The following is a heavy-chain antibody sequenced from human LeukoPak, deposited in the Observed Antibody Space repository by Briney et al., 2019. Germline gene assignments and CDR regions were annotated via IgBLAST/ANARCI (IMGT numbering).Heavy chain of an antibody. J-gene: IGHJ4*02. Sequence: GGSLRLSCAASGFTFTSYSMNWVRQAPGKGLEWVSTISGGGGSTYYADAVKGRFTISRDNSKNTLYLQVSSLRAEDTPVYYCAKGGRWDVTPFDYWGQGTLVTVSS. CDR3: AKGGRWDVTPFDY. V-gene: IGHV3-23*01. CDR1: GFTFTSYS. D-gene: IGHD3-16*01. CDR2: ISGGGGST.